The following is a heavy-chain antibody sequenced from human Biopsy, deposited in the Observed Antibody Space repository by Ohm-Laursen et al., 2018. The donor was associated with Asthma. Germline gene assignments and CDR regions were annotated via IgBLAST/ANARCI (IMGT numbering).Heavy chain of an antibody. CDR2: IMTVFGTT. Sequence: GASVAVSCKAPGGTFSNFAISWVRQAPGQGLGWLGGIMTVFGTTNYAPRFQGRVTITADETTSTAYMEVTSLRSEDTAIYYCARCQVGYSSGWSLLLKKIYYSGMDVWGQGTAVTVSS. V-gene: IGHV1-69*13. D-gene: IGHD6-19*01. CDR3: ARCQVGYSSGWSLLLKKIYYSGMDV. J-gene: IGHJ6*02. CDR1: GGTFSNFA.